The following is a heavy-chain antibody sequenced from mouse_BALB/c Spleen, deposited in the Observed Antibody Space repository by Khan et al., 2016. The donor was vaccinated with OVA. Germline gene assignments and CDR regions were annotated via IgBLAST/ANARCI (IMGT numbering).Heavy chain of an antibody. V-gene: IGHV2-2*02. Sequence: QVQLKESGPGLVQPSQSLSITCTVSGFSLNNFSIHWVRQSPGKGLEWLGVIWSAGSTDYNAAFISRLTISKDNSRSQVFFKMNSLQPNDTAIYXSAIRGNDYGRGALFAYWGQGTLVTVSA. CDR1: GFSLNNFS. CDR2: IWSAGST. CDR3: AIRGNDYGRGALFAY. D-gene: IGHD2-4*01. J-gene: IGHJ3*01.